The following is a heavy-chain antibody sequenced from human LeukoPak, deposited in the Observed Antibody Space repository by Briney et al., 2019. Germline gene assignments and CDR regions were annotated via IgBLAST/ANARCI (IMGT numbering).Heavy chain of an antibody. Sequence: PGGSLRLSCAASGFTFSSYAMSWVRQAPGKGLEWVSAISGSGGSTYYADSVKGRFTISRDNSKNTLYLQMNSLRAEDTAVYYCAKDGQYCSSTSCPHDAFDIWGQGTMVTVSS. CDR2: ISGSGGST. D-gene: IGHD2-2*01. J-gene: IGHJ3*02. CDR1: GFTFSSYA. V-gene: IGHV3-23*01. CDR3: AKDGQYCSSTSCPHDAFDI.